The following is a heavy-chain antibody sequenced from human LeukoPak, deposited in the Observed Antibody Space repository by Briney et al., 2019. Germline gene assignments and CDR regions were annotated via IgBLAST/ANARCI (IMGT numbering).Heavy chain of an antibody. CDR3: ARQYLYGAGSKSPYHFDY. J-gene: IGHJ4*02. CDR2: IYYSGTT. CDR1: GGSISSTSYY. Sequence: PSETLSLTCTVSGGSISSTSYYWGWIRQPPGKGLEWIGSIYYSGTTDYNPSLKSRVTMSVDTSKNQFSLKLSSVSAADTALYYCARQYLYGAGSKSPYHFDYWGQGTLVTVSS. D-gene: IGHD3-10*01. V-gene: IGHV4-39*01.